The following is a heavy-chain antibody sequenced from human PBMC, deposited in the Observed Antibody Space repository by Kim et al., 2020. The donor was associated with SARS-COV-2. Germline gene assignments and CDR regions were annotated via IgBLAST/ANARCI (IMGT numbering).Heavy chain of an antibody. Sequence: GSLRLSCAASGFTFSSYGMHWVRQAPGKGLEWVAVIWYDGSKKYYADSVKGRFTISRDNSKNTLYLQMNSLRAEDTAVYYCARDNLDYGGNSWFDPWGQGTLVTVSS. CDR3: ARDNLDYGGNSWFDP. CDR1: GFTFSSYG. CDR2: IWYDGSKK. D-gene: IGHD4-17*01. V-gene: IGHV3-33*08. J-gene: IGHJ5*02.